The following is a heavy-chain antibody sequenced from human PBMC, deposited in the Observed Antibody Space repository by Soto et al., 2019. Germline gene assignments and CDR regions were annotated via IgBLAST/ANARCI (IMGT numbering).Heavy chain of an antibody. CDR1: GYTFTNYW. Sequence: GESLKISCKGSGYTFTNYWIGWVRQMPGKGLEWMGIIYPGDSDTRYSPSFQGQVTISADKSISTAYLQWSSLKASDTATYHCARLPTGRSGYNYLDFWGQGTPVTVSS. D-gene: IGHD5-12*01. J-gene: IGHJ4*02. V-gene: IGHV5-51*01. CDR3: ARLPTGRSGYNYLDF. CDR2: IYPGDSDT.